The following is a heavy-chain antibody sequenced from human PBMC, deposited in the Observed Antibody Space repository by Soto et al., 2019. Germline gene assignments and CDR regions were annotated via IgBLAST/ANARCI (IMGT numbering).Heavy chain of an antibody. J-gene: IGHJ4*02. Sequence: GGSLRLSCIASGSTSDPFTMHWVREVPGKGLEWVAGLSWDRSTVAYADSVQGRFTISRDHARNSVDLLMDSLRPDDTALYFCAVTSTDIVLLQFSIYFTSWGQGTQVTVSS. V-gene: IGHV3-9*02. CDR1: GSTSDPFT. CDR3: AVTSTDIVLLQFSIYFTS. CDR2: LSWDRSTV. D-gene: IGHD2-8*01.